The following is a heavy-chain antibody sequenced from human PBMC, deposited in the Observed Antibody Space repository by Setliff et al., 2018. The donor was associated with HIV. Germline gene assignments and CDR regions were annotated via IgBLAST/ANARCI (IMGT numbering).Heavy chain of an antibody. J-gene: IGHJ3*02. V-gene: IGHV4-59*13. CDR1: GGSISSYY. D-gene: IGHD3-3*01. Sequence: PSETLSLTCTVSGGSISSYYWSWIRKPPGKGLEWIGYIYYSWSTNYNPSLKNRVTISVDTSKNQFSLKLSPVPAADTAVYYCARVIRSETLYHDAFDIWGQGTMVTVSS. CDR2: IYYSWST. CDR3: ARVIRSETLYHDAFDI.